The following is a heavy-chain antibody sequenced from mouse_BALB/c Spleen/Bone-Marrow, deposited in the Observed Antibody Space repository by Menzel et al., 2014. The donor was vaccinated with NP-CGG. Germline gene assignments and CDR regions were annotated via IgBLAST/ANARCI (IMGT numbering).Heavy chain of an antibody. CDR1: GFNIKDTY. V-gene: IGHV14-3*02. J-gene: IGHJ3*01. CDR3: ARYYYGSSLFAY. Sequence: VQLQQSGAELVKPGASVKLSCTASGFNIKDTYMYWVKQRPEQGLEWIGRIDPANGNTKYDPKFQDKATITADTSSNTAYLQLSSLTSEDTAVYYCARYYYGSSLFAYWGQRTLVTVSA. CDR2: IDPANGNT. D-gene: IGHD1-1*01.